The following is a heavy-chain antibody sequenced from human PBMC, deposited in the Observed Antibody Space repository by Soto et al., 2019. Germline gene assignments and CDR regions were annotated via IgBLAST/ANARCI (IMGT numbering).Heavy chain of an antibody. D-gene: IGHD3-9*01. Sequence: PSETLSLTCTVSGGSISSSSYYWGWIRQPPGQGLEWLGSIYYSESTYYNPSLKSRVTISVDTTKNQFSLKLSSVTAADTAVYYCARHGPDLHFDWLLPIDYYYYYMDVWGKGTTITVSS. J-gene: IGHJ6*03. CDR3: ARHGPDLHFDWLLPIDYYYYYMDV. CDR1: GGSISSSSYY. CDR2: IYYSEST. V-gene: IGHV4-39*01.